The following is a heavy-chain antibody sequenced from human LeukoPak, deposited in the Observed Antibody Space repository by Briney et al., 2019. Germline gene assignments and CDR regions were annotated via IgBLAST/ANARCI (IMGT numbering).Heavy chain of an antibody. CDR2: IKQDGSEK. V-gene: IGHV3-7*01. J-gene: IGHJ4*02. CDR3: ASPSGYSYVSSFDY. D-gene: IGHD5-18*01. CDR1: GFTFSSYW. Sequence: PGGSLRLSCAASGFTFSSYWMSWVRQAPGKGLEWVANIKQDGSEKYYVDSVKGRFTISRDNAKNSLYLQMNSLRAEDTAVYYCASPSGYSYVSSFDYWVQGTMVTVSS.